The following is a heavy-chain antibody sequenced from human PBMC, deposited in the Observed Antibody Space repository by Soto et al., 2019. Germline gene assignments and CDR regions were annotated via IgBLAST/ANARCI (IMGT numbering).Heavy chain of an antibody. Sequence: QVQLVQSGPEVKSPGASVRVSCNASGYKFNTFGISWVRQAPGQGLEWLGWISGHNGHTNYAQKFQARLTMTTDTSTSTAYMEVTSLISDDTAVYYCARDHDFGSGYWPLGYWGQGTLVTVSS. D-gene: IGHD3-3*01. CDR1: GYKFNTFG. CDR3: ARDHDFGSGYWPLGY. V-gene: IGHV1-18*04. CDR2: ISGHNGHT. J-gene: IGHJ4*02.